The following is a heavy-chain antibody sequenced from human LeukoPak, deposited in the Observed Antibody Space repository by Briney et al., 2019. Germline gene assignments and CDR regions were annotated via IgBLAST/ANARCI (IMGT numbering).Heavy chain of an antibody. CDR2: ISGSGGST. J-gene: IGHJ4*02. V-gene: IGHV3-23*01. CDR1: GFTFSSYA. Sequence: GGSLRLSCAASGFTFSSYAMSWVRQAPGKGLEWVSAISGSGGSTYYADSVKGRFTISRDNSKNTLYLQMNSLRAEDTAVYYCDTYDFWSGTPVGYWGQGTLVTVSS. CDR3: DTYDFWSGTPVGY. D-gene: IGHD3-3*01.